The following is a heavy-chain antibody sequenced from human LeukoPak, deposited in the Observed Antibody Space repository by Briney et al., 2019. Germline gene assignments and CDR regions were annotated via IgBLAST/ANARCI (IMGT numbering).Heavy chain of an antibody. D-gene: IGHD6-19*01. CDR3: AKDLWGQWLVLTGADAFDI. J-gene: IGHJ3*02. CDR2: ISFDGAKK. Sequence: GGSLRLSCSASGFTFRSDAMHWVRQAPGKGLEWGAFISFDGAKKYFADSVKGRFTISRDNSRDTLFLQMNSLRAEDTAMYFCAKDLWGQWLVLTGADAFDIWGQGTMVTVSS. CDR1: GFTFRSDA. V-gene: IGHV3-30*18.